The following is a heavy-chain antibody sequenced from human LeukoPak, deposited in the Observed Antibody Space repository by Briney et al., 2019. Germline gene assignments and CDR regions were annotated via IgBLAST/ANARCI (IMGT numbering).Heavy chain of an antibody. Sequence: GGSLRLSCAAFGFTFSSYAMGWVRQAPGPGLESVSAISGSGGDTYYADSVKGRFTFSRDNSKNTLYLQMNSLRPEDTALYYCAKAVWFGEFDYYFFGLDVWGQGTTVTVSS. J-gene: IGHJ6*02. V-gene: IGHV3-23*01. CDR3: AKAVWFGEFDYYFFGLDV. CDR1: GFTFSSYA. CDR2: ISGSGGDT. D-gene: IGHD3-10*01.